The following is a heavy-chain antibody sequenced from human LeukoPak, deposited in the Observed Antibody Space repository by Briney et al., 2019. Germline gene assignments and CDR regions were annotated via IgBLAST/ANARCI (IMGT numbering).Heavy chain of an antibody. CDR3: ARDRDIGSGWHAPFDY. D-gene: IGHD6-19*01. CDR1: GYTFTSYG. CDR2: ISAYNGNT. V-gene: IGHV1-18*01. J-gene: IGHJ4*02. Sequence: GASVKVSCEASGYTFTSYGISWVRQAPGQGLEWMGWISAYNGNTNYAQKLQGRVTMTTDTSTSTAYMELRSLRSDDTAVYYCARDRDIGSGWHAPFDYWGQGTLVTVSS.